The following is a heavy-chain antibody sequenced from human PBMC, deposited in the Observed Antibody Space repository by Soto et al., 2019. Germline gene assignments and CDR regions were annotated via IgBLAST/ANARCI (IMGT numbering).Heavy chain of an antibody. CDR3: ARGNTKGAVLGPQQY. CDR2: INHSGST. D-gene: IGHD2-8*01. CDR1: GESFSGYY. J-gene: IGHJ4*02. Sequence: SETLSITCAVYGESFSGYYWSWIRQPPGKGLKWIGEINHSGSTNYNPSLKSRVTISVDTSKNQFSLKLSSVTAADTAVYYCARGNTKGAVLGPQQYWGQGTMVTVSS. V-gene: IGHV4-34*01.